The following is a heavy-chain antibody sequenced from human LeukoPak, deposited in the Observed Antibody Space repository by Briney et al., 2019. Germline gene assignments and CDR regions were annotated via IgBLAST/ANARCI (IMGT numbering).Heavy chain of an antibody. Sequence: PGGSLRLSCAASGFTFSSYAMHWVRQAPCKGLEWVAVISYDGSNKYYADSVKGRFTISRDNSKNTLYLQMNSLRAEDTAVYYCARPRAVAGPIYYYYGMDVWGQGTTVTVSS. V-gene: IGHV3-30*11. D-gene: IGHD6-19*01. CDR3: ARPRAVAGPIYYYYGMDV. J-gene: IGHJ6*02. CDR1: GFTFSSYA. CDR2: ISYDGSNK.